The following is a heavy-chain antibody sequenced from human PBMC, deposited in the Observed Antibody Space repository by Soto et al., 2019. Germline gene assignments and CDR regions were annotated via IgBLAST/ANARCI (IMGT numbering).Heavy chain of an antibody. CDR1: GFTFSSYA. V-gene: IGHV3-23*01. D-gene: IGHD3-10*01. CDR2: ISGSGGST. CDR3: AKVLSFYGSGRQLYFDY. J-gene: IGHJ4*02. Sequence: PVGSVRLSCAASGFTFSSYAMSWVRQAPGKGLEWVSAISGSGGSTYYADSVKGRFTISRDNSKNTLYLQMNSLRAEDTAVYYCAKVLSFYGSGRQLYFDYWGQGTLVTVSS.